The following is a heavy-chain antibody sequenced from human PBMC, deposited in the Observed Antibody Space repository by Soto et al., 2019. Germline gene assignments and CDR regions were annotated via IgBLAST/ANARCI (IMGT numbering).Heavy chain of an antibody. V-gene: IGHV4-59*08. CDR3: ARHIDYGDYYYFDY. CDR1: GGSISSYY. J-gene: IGHJ4*02. CDR2: IYYSGST. Sequence: PSETLSLTCTVSGGSISSYYWSWIRQPPGKGLEWIGYIYYSGSTNYNPSLKSRVTISVDTSKNQFSLKLSSVTAADTAVYYCARHIDYGDYYYFDYWGQGTLVTVSS. D-gene: IGHD4-17*01.